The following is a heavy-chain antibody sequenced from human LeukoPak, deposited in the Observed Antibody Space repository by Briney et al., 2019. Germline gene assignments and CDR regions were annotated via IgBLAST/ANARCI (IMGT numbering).Heavy chain of an antibody. CDR2: VYYTGIT. V-gene: IGHV4-39*01. D-gene: IGHD3-22*01. CDR1: GGSLSSSTYN. CDR3: ARQVRSPVVMFMDV. Sequence: PSETLSLTCTVAGGSLSSSTYNWGWIRQPPGKGLEWIGRVYYTGITYYNPSVESRVTISVDTSKNHFSLELNSVTAADTGVYFCARQVRSPVVMFMDVWGKGTTVIVSS. J-gene: IGHJ6*03.